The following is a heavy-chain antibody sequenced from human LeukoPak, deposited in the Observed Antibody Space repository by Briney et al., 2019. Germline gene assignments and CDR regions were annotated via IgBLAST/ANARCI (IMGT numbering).Heavy chain of an antibody. Sequence: GGSLRLSCAASGFTFSSYSMNWVRQAPGKGLEWVSSISSSSSYIYYADSVKGRFTISRDNAKNSLYLQMNSLRAEDTAVYYCARDSSNGITGTTRARLFDYWGQGTLVTVSS. J-gene: IGHJ4*02. D-gene: IGHD1-7*01. CDR3: ARDSSNGITGTTRARLFDY. CDR1: GFTFSSYS. V-gene: IGHV3-21*01. CDR2: ISSSSSYI.